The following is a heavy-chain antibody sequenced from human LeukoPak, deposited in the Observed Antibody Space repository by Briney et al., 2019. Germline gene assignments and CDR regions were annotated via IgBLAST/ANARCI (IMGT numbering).Heavy chain of an antibody. CDR1: GFTFRSYW. V-gene: IGHV3-7*01. Sequence: GGSLRLSCAASGFTFRSYWMSWVRQAPGKGLEWVANIKQDGSEKYYLDSVKGRFTISRHNAKTSLYLQMNSLRAEDTAVYYCARGGGIAAAGISQHWGQGTLVTVSS. D-gene: IGHD6-13*01. CDR2: IKQDGSEK. J-gene: IGHJ1*01. CDR3: ARGGGIAAAGISQH.